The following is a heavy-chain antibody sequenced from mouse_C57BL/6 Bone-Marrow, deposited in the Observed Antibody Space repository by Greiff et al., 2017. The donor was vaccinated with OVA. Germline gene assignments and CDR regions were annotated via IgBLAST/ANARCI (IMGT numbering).Heavy chain of an antibody. CDR3: ARYGSSPFAY. Sequence: DVMLVESGGGLVQPGGSLSLSCAASGFTFTDYYMSWVRQPPGKALEWLGFIRNKANGYTTEYSASVKGRFTISRDNSQSILYLQMNALRAEDSATYYCARYGSSPFAYWGQGTLVTVSA. CDR1: GFTFTDYY. CDR2: IRNKANGYTT. V-gene: IGHV7-3*01. D-gene: IGHD1-1*01. J-gene: IGHJ3*01.